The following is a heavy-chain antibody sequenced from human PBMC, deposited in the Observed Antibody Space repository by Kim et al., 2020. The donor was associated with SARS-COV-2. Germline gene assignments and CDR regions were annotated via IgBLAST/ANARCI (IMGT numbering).Heavy chain of an antibody. J-gene: IGHJ6*02. CDR2: IYYSGST. CDR1: GGSISSYY. CDR3: AGGQRITIFGVVREMDV. V-gene: IGHV4-59*13. D-gene: IGHD3-3*01. Sequence: SETLSLTCTVSGGSISSYYWSWIRQPPGKGLEWIGYIYYSGSTNYNPSLKSRVTISVDTSKNQFSLKLSSVTAADTAVYYCAGGQRITIFGVVREMDVWGQGTTVTVS.